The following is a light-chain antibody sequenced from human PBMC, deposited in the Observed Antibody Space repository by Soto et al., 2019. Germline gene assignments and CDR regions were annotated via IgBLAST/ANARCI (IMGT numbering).Light chain of an antibody. V-gene: IGLV1-40*01. CDR2: DNS. Sequence: QSVLTQPPSVSGAPGQRVTISCTGSSCNIGACYDVYWYQQLPGTAPKLLIYDNSNRPSGVPDRFSGSKSGNSASLAITGLQAEDEADYCCLSYDSSLSGWVFGGGTKLTVL. CDR1: SCNIGACYD. J-gene: IGLJ3*02. CDR3: LSYDSSLSGWV.